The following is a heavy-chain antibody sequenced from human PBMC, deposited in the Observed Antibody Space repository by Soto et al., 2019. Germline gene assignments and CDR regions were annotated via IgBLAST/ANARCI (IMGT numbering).Heavy chain of an antibody. CDR2: IGGSI. J-gene: IGHJ4*02. V-gene: IGHV3-48*02. Sequence: GGSLRLSCATSGFTFRDYSMNWVRQAPGKGLEWVSYIGGSIDYADSVKGRFTVSRDTAKNSLYLQMSGLRDEDTAIYYCARDRDWAFDYWGQGTLVTVSS. CDR3: ARDRDWAFDY. D-gene: IGHD3-9*01. CDR1: GFTFRDYS.